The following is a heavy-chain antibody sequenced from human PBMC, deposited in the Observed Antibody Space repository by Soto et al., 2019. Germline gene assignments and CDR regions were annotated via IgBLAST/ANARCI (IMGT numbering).Heavy chain of an antibody. CDR1: GYTFTSYG. CDR2: ISAYNGNT. D-gene: IGHD2-15*01. Sequence: ASVKVSCKASGYTFTSYGISWVRQAPGQGLEWMGWISAYNGNTNYAQKLQGRVTMTTDTSTSTAYMELRSLRSDDTAVYYCARDLHSLLRKGYGMDVWGQGTTVTVSS. CDR3: ARDLHSLLRKGYGMDV. J-gene: IGHJ6*02. V-gene: IGHV1-18*01.